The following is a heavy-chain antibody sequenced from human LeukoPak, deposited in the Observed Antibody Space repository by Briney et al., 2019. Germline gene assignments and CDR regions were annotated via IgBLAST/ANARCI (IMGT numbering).Heavy chain of an antibody. D-gene: IGHD1-26*01. V-gene: IGHV4-59*05. CDR1: GGSISSYY. CDR3: WSSDYFYMDV. Sequence: PSETLSLTCTVSGGSISSYYWSWIRQPPGKGLEWIGSIYYSGSTYYNPSLKSRVTISVDTSKNQFSLKLSSVTAADTAVYYCWSSDYFYMDVWGKGTTVTVSS. CDR2: IYYSGST. J-gene: IGHJ6*03.